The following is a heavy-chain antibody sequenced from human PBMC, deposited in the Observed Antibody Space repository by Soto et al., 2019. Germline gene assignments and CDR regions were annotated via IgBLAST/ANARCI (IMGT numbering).Heavy chain of an antibody. CDR3: ARTRERGVARNDAFDI. CDR2: IYYSGST. Sequence: QVQLQESGPGLVKPSQTLSLTCTVSGGSISSGGYYWSWIRQHPGKGLEWIGYIYYSGSTYYNPSLKSRVTISVDTSKNQFSLKLSSVTAADTAVYYCARTRERGVARNDAFDIWGQGTMVTVSS. V-gene: IGHV4-31*03. CDR1: GGSISSGGYY. D-gene: IGHD3-10*01. J-gene: IGHJ3*02.